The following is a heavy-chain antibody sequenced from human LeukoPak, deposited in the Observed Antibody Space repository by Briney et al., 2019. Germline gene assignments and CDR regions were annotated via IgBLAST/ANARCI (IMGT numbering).Heavy chain of an antibody. D-gene: IGHD3-10*01. CDR1: GFTFSSYS. CDR2: ISSSSSTI. J-gene: IGHJ4*02. CDR3: ARDLSVMVRGDPFGY. V-gene: IGHV3-48*01. Sequence: PGGSLRLSCAASGFTFSSYSMNWVRQAPGKGLEWVSYISSSSSTIYYADSVKGRFTIPRDNAKNSLYLQMNSLRAEDTAVYYCARDLSVMVRGDPFGYWGQGTLVTVSS.